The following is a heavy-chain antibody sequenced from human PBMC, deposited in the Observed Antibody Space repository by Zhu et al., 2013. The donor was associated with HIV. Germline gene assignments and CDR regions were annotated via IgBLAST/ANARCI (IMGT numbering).Heavy chain of an antibody. D-gene: IGHD6-13*01. CDR1: GYTLTELS. CDR3: ATDTLVPYIAAAGTRGDYYYGMDV. J-gene: IGHJ6*02. CDR2: FDPEDGET. Sequence: QVQLVQSGAEVKKPGASVKVSCKVSGYTLTELSMHWVRQAPGKGLEWMGGFDPEDGETIYAQKFQGRVTMTEDTSTDTAYMELSSLRSEDTAVYYCATDTLVPYIAAAGTRGDYYYGMDVWGQGTTVTVSS. V-gene: IGHV1-24*01.